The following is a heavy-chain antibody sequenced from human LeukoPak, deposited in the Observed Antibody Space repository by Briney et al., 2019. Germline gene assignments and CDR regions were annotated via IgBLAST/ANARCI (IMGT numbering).Heavy chain of an antibody. Sequence: GGSLRLSCAASGFTFDDYAMHWVRQAPGKGLEWVSGISWNSGSIGYADSVKGRFTISRDNAKNSLYLQMNSLRAEGTALYYCAKDMTAAGTYPMDYWGQGTLVTVSS. J-gene: IGHJ4*02. CDR3: AKDMTAAGTYPMDY. CDR2: ISWNSGSI. D-gene: IGHD6-13*01. CDR1: GFTFDDYA. V-gene: IGHV3-9*01.